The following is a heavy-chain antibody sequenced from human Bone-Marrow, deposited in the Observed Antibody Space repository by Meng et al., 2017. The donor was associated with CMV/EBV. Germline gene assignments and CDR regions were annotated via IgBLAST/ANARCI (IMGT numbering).Heavy chain of an antibody. CDR3: AKDREYCSSTSCYGGLLDY. V-gene: IGHV3-30*02. D-gene: IGHD2-2*01. CDR1: GFTFSSYG. Sequence: GESLKISCAASGFTFSSYGMHWVRQAPGKGLEWVAFIRYDGSNKYYADSVKGRFTISRDNSKNTLYLQMNSLRAEDTAVYYCAKDREYCSSTSCYGGLLDYWGRGTLVTVSS. CDR2: IRYDGSNK. J-gene: IGHJ4*02.